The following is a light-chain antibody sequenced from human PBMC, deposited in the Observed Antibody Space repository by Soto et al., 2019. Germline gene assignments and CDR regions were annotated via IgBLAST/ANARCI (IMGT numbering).Light chain of an antibody. CDR3: SSYGGSNNYV. V-gene: IGLV2-8*01. CDR2: EVS. J-gene: IGLJ1*01. Sequence: QSALTQPPSASGSPGQSVTISCTGTSSDVGRYIYVSWYQQHPGKAPKIIMYEVSKRPSGVPDRFSGSKSGNTASLTVSGLQAEDEADYYCSSYGGSNNYVFGTGTKVPS. CDR1: SSDVGRYIY.